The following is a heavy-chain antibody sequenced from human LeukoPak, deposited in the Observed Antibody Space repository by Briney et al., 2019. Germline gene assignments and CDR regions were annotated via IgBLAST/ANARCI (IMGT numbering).Heavy chain of an antibody. CDR2: ISSSSSTI. CDR1: GFTFSSYS. J-gene: IGHJ3*02. V-gene: IGHV3-48*02. Sequence: PGGSLRLSCAASGFTFSSYSMNWVRQAPGKGLEWVSPISSSSSTIYYADSVKGRFTISRDNAKNSLYLQMNSLRDEDTAVYYCASPHREGLEWLLGDVGAFDIWGQGTMVTVSS. CDR3: ASPHREGLEWLLGDVGAFDI. D-gene: IGHD3-3*01.